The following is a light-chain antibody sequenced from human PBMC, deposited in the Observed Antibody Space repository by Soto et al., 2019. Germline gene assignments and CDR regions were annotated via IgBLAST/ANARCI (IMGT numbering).Light chain of an antibody. V-gene: IGKV4-1*01. CDR1: QSVLYSSNSKNY. CDR3: QQYYSKPLT. Sequence: DIVMTQSPDSLAVSLGERATINCKSSQSVLYSSNSKNYLAWYQQKPGQPPKLLIYWASTRESGVPDRFSGSWSGTDFTLTISSLQAEDVAVYYCQQYYSKPLTFGGGTKVEI. J-gene: IGKJ4*01. CDR2: WAS.